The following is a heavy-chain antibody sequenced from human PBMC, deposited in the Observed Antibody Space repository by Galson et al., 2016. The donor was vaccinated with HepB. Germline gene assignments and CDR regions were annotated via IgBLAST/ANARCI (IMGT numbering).Heavy chain of an antibody. Sequence: SLRLSCAVSGFTFSDFYMSWLRQAPGKGLEWLSYISGRGSDTIYADSLKGRFTISRDNAENSLFLQIHSLGVEDTAVYYCARVGSLAGSGTYDYWGQGTLVTVSS. CDR2: ISGRGSDT. D-gene: IGHD3-10*01. V-gene: IGHV3-11*06. CDR3: ARVGSLAGSGTYDY. J-gene: IGHJ4*02. CDR1: GFTFSDFY.